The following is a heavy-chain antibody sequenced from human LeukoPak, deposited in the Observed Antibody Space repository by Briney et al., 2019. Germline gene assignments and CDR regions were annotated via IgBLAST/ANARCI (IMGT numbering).Heavy chain of an antibody. V-gene: IGHV4-38-2*01. Sequence: SETLSLTCSVSGYSISSGNYWGWIRQPPGKGLEWIGNIYHRGTSHYNPSLKSRVTIPLDTSKNQFSLKLISVTAADTAVYYCARPDFDEMASHPYDLWGRGTLVTVSS. J-gene: IGHJ2*01. CDR3: ARPDFDEMASHPYDL. CDR1: GYSISSGNY. CDR2: IYHRGTS. D-gene: IGHD5-24*01.